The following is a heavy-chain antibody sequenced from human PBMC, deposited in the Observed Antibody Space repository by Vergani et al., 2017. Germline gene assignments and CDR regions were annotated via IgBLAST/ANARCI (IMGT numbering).Heavy chain of an antibody. CDR3: AREGSIAAAGNDAFDI. CDR1: GYTLTGYY. CDR2: INPNSGGT. D-gene: IGHD6-13*01. J-gene: IGHJ3*02. Sequence: QVQLVQSGAEVKKPGASVKVSCKASGYTLTGYYMHWVRQAPGQGLEWMGWINPNSGGTNYAQKFQGRVTMTRDTSISTAYMELSRLRSDDTAVYYCAREGSIAAAGNDAFDIWGQGTMVTVSS. V-gene: IGHV1-2*02.